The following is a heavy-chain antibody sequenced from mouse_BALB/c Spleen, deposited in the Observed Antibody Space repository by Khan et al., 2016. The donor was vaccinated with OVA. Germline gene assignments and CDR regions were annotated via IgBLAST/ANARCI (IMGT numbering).Heavy chain of an antibody. V-gene: IGHV1-18*01. CDR1: GYSFTDYT. J-gene: IGHJ3*01. D-gene: IGHD2-2*01. Sequence: VRLQQSGPELVKPGASTKMSCKASGYSFTDYTINWVKQSHGKNLEWIGLINPYNGGSTYNQKFKGKATLTVDKSSSTAYMELLSLTSEDSSVYYCARGGYGAFAYGGQGTLVTVSA. CDR3: ARGGYGAFAY. CDR2: INPYNGGS.